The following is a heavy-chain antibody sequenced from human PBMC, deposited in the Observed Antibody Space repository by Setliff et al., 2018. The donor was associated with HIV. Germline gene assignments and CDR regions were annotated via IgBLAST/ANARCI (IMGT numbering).Heavy chain of an antibody. J-gene: IGHJ6*03. V-gene: IGHV4-34*01. CDR2: IHYSGSI. Sequence: SETLSLTCAVYGGSFSSYYWSWIRHHPGEGLEWIGYIHYSGSIYYNPSLKSRVTISVDTSKNQFSLKLSSVTAADRAVYYCARVPGYSSGTSYMDVWGKGTTVTVSS. D-gene: IGHD6-19*01. CDR3: ARVPGYSSGTSYMDV. CDR1: GGSFSSYY.